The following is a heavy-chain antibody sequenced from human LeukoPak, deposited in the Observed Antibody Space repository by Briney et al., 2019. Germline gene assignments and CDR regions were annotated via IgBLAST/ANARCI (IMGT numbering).Heavy chain of an antibody. D-gene: IGHD3-10*01. J-gene: IGHJ3*02. V-gene: IGHV4-39*02. CDR1: GGTISTYSYY. CDR3: ARAPRLRVTLVRLIHAAFDM. CDR2: PYYVGNT. Sequence: SHTLTLTCTVSGGTISTYSYYWVWIPQPPGKELKGIGSPYYVGNTFLNPSLARRVTITVEKSKNQYSLLLRPPTDEDTAVYYCARAPRLRVTLVRLIHAAFDMWGGGTIVSVSS.